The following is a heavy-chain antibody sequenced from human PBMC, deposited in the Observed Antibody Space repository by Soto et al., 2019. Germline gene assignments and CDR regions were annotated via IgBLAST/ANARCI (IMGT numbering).Heavy chain of an antibody. J-gene: IGHJ6*02. CDR2: ISYDGSNE. V-gene: IGHV3-30-3*01. CDR1: GFTFSTYA. Sequence: QVQVVESGGGVVQPGRSLRLSCAASGFTFSTYAMHWVRQAPGKGLEWMAVISYDGSNEYYADSVKGRFIISRDNSKNTLYLQMNSLRAEDTAVYYCGSGGYCSGGNCYRSGMDVWGQGTTVTVSS. CDR3: GSGGYCSGGNCYRSGMDV. D-gene: IGHD2-15*01.